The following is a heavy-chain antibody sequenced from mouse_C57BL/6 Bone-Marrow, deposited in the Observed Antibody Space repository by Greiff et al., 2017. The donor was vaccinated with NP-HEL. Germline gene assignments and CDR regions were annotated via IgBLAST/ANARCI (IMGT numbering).Heavy chain of an antibody. Sequence: VQLVESGAELARPGASVKLSCKASGYTFTSYGISWVKQRTGQGLEWIGEIYPRSGNTYYNEKFKGKATLTADKSSSTAYMELRSLTSEDSAVYFCARPYGNYWFAYWGQGTLVTVSA. D-gene: IGHD2-1*01. V-gene: IGHV1-81*01. J-gene: IGHJ3*01. CDR1: GYTFTSYG. CDR2: IYPRSGNT. CDR3: ARPYGNYWFAY.